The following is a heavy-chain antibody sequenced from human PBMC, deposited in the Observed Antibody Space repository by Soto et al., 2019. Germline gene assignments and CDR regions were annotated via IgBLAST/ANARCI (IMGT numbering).Heavy chain of an antibody. D-gene: IGHD3-22*01. CDR3: AITYYYDSSGYGY. CDR1: GGSISSSSYY. Sequence: QLQLQESGPGLVKPSETLSLTCTVSGGSISSSSYYWGWIRQPPGKGLEWIGSIYYSGSTYYNPSLKSRVTISLDTSKTQFSLQLSSVTAADTAVYYCAITYYYDSSGYGYWGQGTLVTVSS. CDR2: IYYSGST. V-gene: IGHV4-39*01. J-gene: IGHJ4*02.